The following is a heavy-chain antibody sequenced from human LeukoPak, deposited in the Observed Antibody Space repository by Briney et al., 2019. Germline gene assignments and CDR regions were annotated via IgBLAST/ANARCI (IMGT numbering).Heavy chain of an antibody. J-gene: IGHJ4*02. CDR1: TFTFTNYW. CDR3: AKAADARLVVVITDY. Sequence: GGSLRLSCAASTFTFTNYWMSWVRQAPGKGLEWVATIKRDGTEKYYVDPVKGRFTISRDNAKNSLYLQMNSLRAEDTAVYYCAKAADARLVVVITDYWGQGTLVAVSS. V-gene: IGHV3-7*03. CDR2: IKRDGTEK. D-gene: IGHD3-22*01.